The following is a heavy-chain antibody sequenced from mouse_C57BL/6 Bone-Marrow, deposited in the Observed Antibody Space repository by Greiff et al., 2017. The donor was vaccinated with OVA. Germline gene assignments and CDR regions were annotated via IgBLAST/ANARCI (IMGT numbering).Heavy chain of an antibody. J-gene: IGHJ2*01. V-gene: IGHV1-55*01. CDR2: IYPGTGST. CDR1: GYTFTSYW. CDR3: AVYSNYAYYFDY. Sequence: VQLQQPGAELVKPGASVKMSCKASGYTFTSYWITWVKQRPGQGLEWIGDIYPGTGSTNYNEKFKSKATLTVDTSSSTAYMQLSSLTSEDSAVYYCAVYSNYAYYFDYWGQGTTLTVSS. D-gene: IGHD2-5*01.